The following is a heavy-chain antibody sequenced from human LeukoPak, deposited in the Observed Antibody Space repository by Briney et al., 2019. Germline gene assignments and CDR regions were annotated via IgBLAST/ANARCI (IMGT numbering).Heavy chain of an antibody. D-gene: IGHD3-22*01. J-gene: IGHJ1*01. CDR1: GGSISSYY. V-gene: IGHV4-59*01. CDR3: AREDHYYDSSGYFQH. CDR2: IYYSGST. Sequence: PSETLSLTCTVSGGSISSYYWSWIRQPPGKGLEWIGYIYYSGSTNYNPSLKSRVTISVDTSKNQFSLKLSSVTATDTAVYYCAREDHYYDSSGYFQHWGQGTLVTVSS.